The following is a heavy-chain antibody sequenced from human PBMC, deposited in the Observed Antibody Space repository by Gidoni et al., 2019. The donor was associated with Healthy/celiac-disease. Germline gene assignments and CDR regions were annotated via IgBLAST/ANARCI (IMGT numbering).Heavy chain of an antibody. Sequence: QVQLVESGGGVVQPGRSLGLSCAASGSTLSSYGMHWVRQATGKGLEWVAVISYDGSNKYYADSVKGRFTISRDNSKNTLYLQMNSLRAEDTAVYYCAKDLRAYCGGDCYASDYWGQGTLVTVSS. CDR3: AKDLRAYCGGDCYASDY. V-gene: IGHV3-30*18. J-gene: IGHJ4*02. CDR1: GSTLSSYG. CDR2: ISYDGSNK. D-gene: IGHD2-21*02.